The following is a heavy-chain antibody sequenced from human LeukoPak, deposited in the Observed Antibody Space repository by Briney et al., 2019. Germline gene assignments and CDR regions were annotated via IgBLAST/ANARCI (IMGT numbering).Heavy chain of an antibody. D-gene: IGHD4-11*01. CDR3: ARSGGLQKFDY. J-gene: IGHJ4*02. CDR1: EVTFRNYA. Sequence: GRSLRLSCAASEVTFRNYAVHWVRQVPGKGLQWVAVKSYDGNTIHYADSVKGRFIISRDTSKNTLYLQMNSLRAEDTAVYYCARSGGLQKFDYWGQGTLVTVSS. V-gene: IGHV3-30-3*01. CDR2: KSYDGNTI.